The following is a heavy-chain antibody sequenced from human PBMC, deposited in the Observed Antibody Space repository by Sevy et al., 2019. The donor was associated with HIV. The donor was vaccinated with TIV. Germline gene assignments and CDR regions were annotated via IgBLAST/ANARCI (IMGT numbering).Heavy chain of an antibody. CDR1: GFIFSTDW. CDR3: GRDRPGPKHYMDV. V-gene: IGHV3-74*01. J-gene: IGHJ6*03. Sequence: GGSLRLSCVASGFIFSTDWMHWVRQAPGKGLVWVSRIDTDGSDTSCADSVKGRFTISRDNAKNTLYLQMNSLRAEDTAVYYCGRDRPGPKHYMDVWGKGTTVTVSS. CDR2: IDTDGSDT.